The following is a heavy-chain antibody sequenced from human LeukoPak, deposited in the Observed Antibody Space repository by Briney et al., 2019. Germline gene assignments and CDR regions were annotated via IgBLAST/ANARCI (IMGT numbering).Heavy chain of an antibody. Sequence: QPGGSLRLSCAASGFTFSTYAMSWVRQAPGKGLEWVSGISGSGDSTYYAGSVKGRFSISRDNSKNTLYLHMNSVRADDTAVYYCAKDAGDYYGSVTHFDYWGQGTLVTVSS. CDR1: GFTFSTYA. D-gene: IGHD3-10*01. J-gene: IGHJ4*02. V-gene: IGHV3-23*01. CDR3: AKDAGDYYGSVTHFDY. CDR2: ISGSGDST.